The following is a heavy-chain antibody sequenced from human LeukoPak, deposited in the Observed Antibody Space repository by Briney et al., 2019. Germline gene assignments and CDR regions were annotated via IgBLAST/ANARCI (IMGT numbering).Heavy chain of an antibody. CDR3: AKNRVVFNWNFAYYFDD. V-gene: IGHV3-30*18. CDR2: ISYDGSNT. CDR1: GFTFSNYA. J-gene: IGHJ4*02. D-gene: IGHD1-7*01. Sequence: PGRTLRLSCAASGFTFSNYAMHWVRQAPGKGLEWVALISYDGSNTYYADSMTGRFTISRDNSKDTLYLQMNSLRIEDTAVYYCAKNRVVFNWNFAYYFDDGGRGTLVTVSS.